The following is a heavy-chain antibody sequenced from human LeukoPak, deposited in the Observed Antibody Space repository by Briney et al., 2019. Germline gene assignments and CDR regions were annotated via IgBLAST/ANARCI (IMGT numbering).Heavy chain of an antibody. D-gene: IGHD3-9*01. CDR1: GFTFSSYW. CDR2: IKQDGSEK. CDR3: ARGGSALRYFDWLLDYYYYYYGMGV. J-gene: IGHJ6*02. V-gene: IGHV3-7*01. Sequence: GGSLRLSCAASGFTFSSYWMSWVRQAPGKGLEWVANIKQDGSEKYYVDSVKGRFTISRDNAKNSLYLQMNSLRAEDTAVYYCARGGSALRYFDWLLDYYYYYYGMGVWGQGTTVTVSS.